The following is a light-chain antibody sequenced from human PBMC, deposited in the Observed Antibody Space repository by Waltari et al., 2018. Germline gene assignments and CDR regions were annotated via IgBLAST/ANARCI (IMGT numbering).Light chain of an antibody. Sequence: DIQMTQSPSSVSASVGDRVTITCRASQDINIWLAGYQQKPGKAPKLLIFSASTLQSGVPSRFGGSGSGTDFTLTINSLQPEDFATYYCQQINSFPHTFGQGTKLEI. CDR2: SAS. CDR1: QDINIW. V-gene: IGKV1-12*01. CDR3: QQINSFPHT. J-gene: IGKJ2*01.